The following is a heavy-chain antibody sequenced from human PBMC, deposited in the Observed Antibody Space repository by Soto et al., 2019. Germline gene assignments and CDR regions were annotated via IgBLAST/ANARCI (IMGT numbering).Heavy chain of an antibody. Sequence: EVELLESGGGLVQPGGSLRLSCAASGVTFSSFSMTWVRQAPGKGLEWVSGISGSGGTTNYADSVKDRFTISRDNSKSTLFLQMHSLRAEDTAVYYCAKYGRDSSAWKADYGGQGTLVTVSS. J-gene: IGHJ4*02. CDR1: GVTFSSFS. CDR2: ISGSGGTT. V-gene: IGHV3-23*01. D-gene: IGHD3-22*01. CDR3: AKYGRDSSAWKADY.